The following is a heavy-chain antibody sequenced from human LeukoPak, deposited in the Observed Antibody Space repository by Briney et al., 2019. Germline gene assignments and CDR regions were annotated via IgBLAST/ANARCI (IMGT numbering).Heavy chain of an antibody. J-gene: IGHJ4*02. Sequence: SETLSLTCTISGDSISSYYWSWIRQPPGKGLEWIAYIYYSGTTNYNPSLKSRVTISVDTSKNQFSLKLSSVTAADTAVYYCARGGYGGGWSSLNFDYWGQGTLVTVSS. D-gene: IGHD6-19*01. CDR3: ARGGYGGGWSSLNFDY. CDR1: GDSISSYY. V-gene: IGHV4-59*01. CDR2: IYYSGTT.